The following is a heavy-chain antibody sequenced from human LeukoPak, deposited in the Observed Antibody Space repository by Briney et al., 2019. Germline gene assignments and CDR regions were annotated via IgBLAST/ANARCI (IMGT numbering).Heavy chain of an antibody. Sequence: SETLSLTCTVSGGSISSGDYYWSWIRQPPGKGLEWIGYIYYSGSTYYNPSLKSRVTISVDTSENQFSLKLSSVTAADTAVYYCARASYGSGSYWRYWGQGTLVTVSS. CDR3: ARASYGSGSYWRY. CDR1: GGSISSGDYY. V-gene: IGHV4-30-4*01. D-gene: IGHD3-10*01. CDR2: IYYSGST. J-gene: IGHJ4*02.